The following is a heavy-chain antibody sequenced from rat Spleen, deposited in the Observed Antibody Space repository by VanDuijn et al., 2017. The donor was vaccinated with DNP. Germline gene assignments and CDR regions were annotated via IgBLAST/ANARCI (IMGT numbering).Heavy chain of an antibody. CDR1: GFTFSYYW. D-gene: IGHD1-11*01. CDR3: TTGFDYGGYRDNWFAY. J-gene: IGHJ2*01. V-gene: IGHV5-31*01. CDR2: ITSGSGTT. Sequence: EVQLVESGGDLVQPGRSLKLSCVASGFTFSYYWMAWIRQVPGKGLEWIASITSGSGTTSYPDSVKGRFTISRDDAKDTLSLQMNSLRSEDTATYYCTTGFDYGGYRDNWFAYWGQGVTVTVSS.